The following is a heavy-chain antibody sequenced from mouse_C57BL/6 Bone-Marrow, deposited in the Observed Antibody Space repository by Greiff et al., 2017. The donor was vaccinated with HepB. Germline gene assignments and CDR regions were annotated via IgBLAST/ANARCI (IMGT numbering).Heavy chain of an antibody. CDR3: GLWLRREAYYFDY. J-gene: IGHJ2*01. V-gene: IGHV1-26*01. Sequence: VQLQQSGPELVKPGASVKISCKASGYTFTDYYMNWVKQSHGKSLEWIGDINPNNGGTSYNQKFKGKATLTVDKSSSTAYMELRSLTSEDSAVYYCGLWLRREAYYFDYWGQGTTLTVSS. CDR2: INPNNGGT. CDR1: GYTFTDYY. D-gene: IGHD2-2*01.